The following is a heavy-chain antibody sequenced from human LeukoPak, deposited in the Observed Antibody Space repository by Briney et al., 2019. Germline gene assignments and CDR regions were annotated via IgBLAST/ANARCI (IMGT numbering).Heavy chain of an antibody. D-gene: IGHD4-17*01. CDR1: GFTFSNYA. CDR2: ISASGSST. Sequence: GGSLRLSCAASGFTFSNYAMSWVRQAPGKGLEWVSTISASGSSTYYADSVKGRFTISRDNSKNTLYLQMNSLRAEDTAVYYCAREGGDYGDYSFDYWGQGTLVTVSS. CDR3: AREGGDYGDYSFDY. V-gene: IGHV3-23*01. J-gene: IGHJ4*02.